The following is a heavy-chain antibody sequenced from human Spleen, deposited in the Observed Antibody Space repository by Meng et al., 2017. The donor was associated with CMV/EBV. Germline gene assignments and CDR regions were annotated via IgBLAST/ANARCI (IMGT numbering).Heavy chain of an antibody. CDR2: VSFDGTNI. Sequence: CAASGFTFTRSGLHWVRQAPGTALEWLAVVSFDGTNIVYADSVKGRFTISRDNSKNTLFLQMNNVRVEDTAVYYCARVDTAYDFPFDYWGQGTLVTVSS. J-gene: IGHJ4*02. V-gene: IGHV3-30*03. CDR1: GFTFTRSG. D-gene: IGHD5-12*01. CDR3: ARVDTAYDFPFDY.